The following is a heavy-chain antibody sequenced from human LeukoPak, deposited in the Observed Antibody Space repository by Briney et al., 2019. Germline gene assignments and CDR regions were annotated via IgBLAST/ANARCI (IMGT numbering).Heavy chain of an antibody. Sequence: SETLSLTCAVYGGSFSGYYWSWIRQPAGKGLEWIGRIYTSGSTNYNPSLKSRVTMSVDTSKNQFSLKLSSVTAADTAVYYCASLSSAIAPWGQGTLSPSPQ. J-gene: IGHJ5*02. CDR1: GGSFSGYY. D-gene: IGHD2-21*02. CDR3: ASLSSAIAP. V-gene: IGHV4-59*10. CDR2: IYTSGST.